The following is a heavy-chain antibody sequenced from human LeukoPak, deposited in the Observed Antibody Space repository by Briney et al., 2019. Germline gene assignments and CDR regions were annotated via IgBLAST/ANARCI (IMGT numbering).Heavy chain of an antibody. CDR3: AKVWEDAFDI. D-gene: IGHD3-16*01. CDR1: GFTFSSYA. V-gene: IGHV3-23*01. J-gene: IGHJ3*02. CDR2: ISGSGGST. Sequence: GGSLRLSCAASGFTFSSYAMSWVRQAPGKGLEWVSAISGSGGSTYYADSVKGRLTISRDNSKNTLYLQMNSLRAGDTAVYYCAKVWEDAFDIWGQGTMVTVSS.